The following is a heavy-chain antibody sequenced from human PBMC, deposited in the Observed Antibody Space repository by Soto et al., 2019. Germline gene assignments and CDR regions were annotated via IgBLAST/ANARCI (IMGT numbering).Heavy chain of an antibody. Sequence: SETLSLTCAVYGGSFSCYYWSWIRQPPGKGLEWIGEINHSGSTNYNPSLKSRVTISVDTSKNQFSLKLSSVTAADTAVYYCARGGHKGPFDWLPNYYGMDVWGQGTTVTVSS. CDR3: ARGGHKGPFDWLPNYYGMDV. V-gene: IGHV4-34*01. J-gene: IGHJ6*02. CDR2: INHSGST. CDR1: GGSFSCYY. D-gene: IGHD3-9*01.